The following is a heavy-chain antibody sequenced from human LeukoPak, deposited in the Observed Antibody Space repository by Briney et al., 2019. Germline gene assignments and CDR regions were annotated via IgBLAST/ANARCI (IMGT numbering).Heavy chain of an antibody. CDR2: IWSDGITK. J-gene: IGHJ5*02. V-gene: IGHV3-33*06. CDR1: GFPFSSYG. D-gene: IGHD7-27*01. CDR3: AKGTNWGNWVDT. Sequence: SGGPLSLSCAASGFPFSSYGMHWVRQAPGKGLEWVAVIWSDGITKYYADSVKGRFTISRDNSKNTLSLQMDSPRAEHTAISYRAKGTNWGNWVDTWGQGNLVTVSS.